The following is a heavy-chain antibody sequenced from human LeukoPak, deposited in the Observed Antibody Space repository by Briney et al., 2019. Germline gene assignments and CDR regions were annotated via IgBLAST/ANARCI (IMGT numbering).Heavy chain of an antibody. CDR3: TRGDSSGWYGGYFFDY. Sequence: GGSLTLSCSASGFTFEDYPMIGLGQAPGKGLAGVGFIKSKAYGGTTEYAPSVKGRLTISRDDSKGIAYLQMNSLKTEDTAVYYCTRGDSSGWYGGYFFDYWGQGTLVTVSS. J-gene: IGHJ4*02. CDR2: IKSKAYGGTT. CDR1: GFTFEDYP. D-gene: IGHD6-19*01. V-gene: IGHV3-49*02.